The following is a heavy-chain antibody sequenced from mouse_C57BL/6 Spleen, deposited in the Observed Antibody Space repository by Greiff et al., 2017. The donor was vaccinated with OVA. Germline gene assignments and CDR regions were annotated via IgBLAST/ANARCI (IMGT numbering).Heavy chain of an antibody. V-gene: IGHV2-3*01. CDR1: GFTLTSYG. D-gene: IGHD1-1*01. Sequence: VQRVESGPGLVAPSQSLSITCTVSGFTLTSYGVSWVRQPPGKGLEWLGVIWGAGSTNYHSAPISSLSISKDNSKSQDIFKLNSQQTDDTATYYCAAKGYYGAYWGQGTLVTVSA. CDR2: IWGAGST. CDR3: AAKGYYGAY. J-gene: IGHJ3*01.